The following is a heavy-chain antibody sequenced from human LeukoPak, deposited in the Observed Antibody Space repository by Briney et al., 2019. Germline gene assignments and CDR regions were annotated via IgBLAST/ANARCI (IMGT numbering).Heavy chain of an antibody. D-gene: IGHD3-22*01. V-gene: IGHV4-39*01. CDR1: GGSIGSSSYY. CDR2: IYYSGST. J-gene: IGHJ4*02. CDR3: ARGSTEYYYDSSGYQRLYDY. Sequence: SETLSLTCTVSGGSIGSSSYYWGWIRQPPGKGLEWIGSIYYSGSTYYNPSLKSRVTISVDTSKNQFSLKLSSVTAADTAVYYCARGSTEYYYDSSGYQRLYDYWGQGTLVTVSS.